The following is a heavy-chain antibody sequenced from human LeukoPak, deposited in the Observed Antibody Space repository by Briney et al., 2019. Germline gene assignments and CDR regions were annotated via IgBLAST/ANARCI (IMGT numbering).Heavy chain of an antibody. D-gene: IGHD2-2*01. CDR3: ATCSTSCTPRDWFDP. CDR2: INTNTGNP. Sequence: ASVKVSCKASGYTFTSYAMNWVRQAPGQGLEWMGWINTNTGNPTYAQGFTGRFVSSLDTSVSTAYLQISSLKAEDTAVYYCATCSTSCTPRDWFDPWGQGTLVTVSS. J-gene: IGHJ5*02. CDR1: GYTFTSYA. V-gene: IGHV7-4-1*02.